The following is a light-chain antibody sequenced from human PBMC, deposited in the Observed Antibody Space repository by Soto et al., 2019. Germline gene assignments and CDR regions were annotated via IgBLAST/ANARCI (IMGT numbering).Light chain of an antibody. CDR1: SSDVGGYNY. CDR2: EVN. V-gene: IGLV2-8*01. Sequence: QLVLTQPPSASGSPGQSVAISCTGTSSDVGGYNYVSWYQQHPGKAPKLMIYEVNKRPSGVPDRFSGSKSGNTASLTVSGLQAEDEADYYCSSSTSSNTFVFGTGTKLTVL. J-gene: IGLJ1*01. CDR3: SSSTSSNTFV.